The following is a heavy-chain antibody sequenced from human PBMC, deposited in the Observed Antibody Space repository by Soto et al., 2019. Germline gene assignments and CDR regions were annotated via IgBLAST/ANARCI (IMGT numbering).Heavy chain of an antibody. Sequence: PGGSLRLSCAASGFTFSSYWMHWVRQAPGKGLVWVSRINSDGSSTSYADSVKGRFTISRDNAKNTLYLQMNSLRAEDTTVYYCARATQTYYDFWSGYQAPFDYWGQGTLVTVSS. CDR3: ARATQTYYDFWSGYQAPFDY. V-gene: IGHV3-74*01. D-gene: IGHD3-3*01. CDR2: INSDGSST. J-gene: IGHJ4*02. CDR1: GFTFSSYW.